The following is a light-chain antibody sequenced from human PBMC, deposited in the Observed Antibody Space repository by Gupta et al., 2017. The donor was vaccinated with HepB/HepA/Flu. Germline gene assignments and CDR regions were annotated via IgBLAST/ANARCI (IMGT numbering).Light chain of an antibody. J-gene: IGKJ2*02. Sequence: DIQMTQSPSTLSASVGDRVTITCRASQSISTWLAWYQQKPGKAPNLLIYKASRVESGVPSRFSGSGSGTEFTLTISSRQPDDFATYYCQQENSCPCNFGQGTKLEIK. CDR3: QQENSCPCN. CDR2: KAS. CDR1: QSISTW. V-gene: IGKV1-5*03.